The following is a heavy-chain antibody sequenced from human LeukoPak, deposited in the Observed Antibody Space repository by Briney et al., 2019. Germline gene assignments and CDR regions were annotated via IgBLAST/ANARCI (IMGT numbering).Heavy chain of an antibody. Sequence: SVKVSCKASGYTFTSYGISWVRQAPGQGLEWMGGIIPIFGTANYAQKFQGRVTITADKSTSTAYMELSSLRSEDTAVYYCARASSSAGGDYWGQGTLVTVSS. CDR2: IIPIFGTA. CDR3: ARASSSAGGDY. V-gene: IGHV1-69*06. CDR1: GYTFTSYG. D-gene: IGHD6-6*01. J-gene: IGHJ4*02.